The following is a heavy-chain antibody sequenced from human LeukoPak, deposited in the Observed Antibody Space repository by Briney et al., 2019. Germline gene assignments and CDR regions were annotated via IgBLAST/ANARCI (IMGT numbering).Heavy chain of an antibody. CDR2: INAGNGNT. V-gene: IGHV1-3*01. J-gene: IGHJ3*02. CDR1: GYTFTSYA. Sequence: ASVKVSCKASGYTFTSYAMHWGRQAPGQRRECLGWINAGNGNTKYSQKFQGRVTITRDTSASTAYMYLSSLRLKVTAVYYCARVMPSCYCSGDSCHDAFGIWGQVTMVTVAS. D-gene: IGHD2-15*01. CDR3: ARVMPSCYCSGDSCHDAFGI.